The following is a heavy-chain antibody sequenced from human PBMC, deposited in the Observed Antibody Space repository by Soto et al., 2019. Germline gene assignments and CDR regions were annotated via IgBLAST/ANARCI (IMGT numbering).Heavy chain of an antibody. CDR2: IYYSGST. V-gene: IGHV4-31*03. CDR3: ARGGRGDYYSPPFDY. J-gene: IGHJ4*02. D-gene: IGHD2-21*02. Sequence: PSETLSLTCTVSGGSISSGGYYWSWIRQHPGRGLEWIGYIYYSGSTYYNPSLKSRVTISVDTSKNQFSLKLSSVTAADTAVYYCARGGRGDYYSPPFDYWGQGTLVTVSS. CDR1: GGSISSGGYY.